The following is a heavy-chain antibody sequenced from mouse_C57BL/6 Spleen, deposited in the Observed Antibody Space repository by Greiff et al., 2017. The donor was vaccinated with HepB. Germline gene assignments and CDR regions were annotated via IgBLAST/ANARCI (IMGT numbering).Heavy chain of an antibody. CDR1: GYTFTSYW. D-gene: IGHD2-2*01. J-gene: IGHJ3*01. CDR3: ARDPYGYDGAWFAY. Sequence: QVQLQQPGTELVKPGASVKLSCKASGYTFTSYWMHWVKQRPGQGLEWIGNINPSNGGTNYNEKFKSKATMTVDKSTSTAYMQLSSLTSEDSAVYYCARDPYGYDGAWFAYWGQGTLVTVSA. CDR2: INPSNGGT. V-gene: IGHV1-53*01.